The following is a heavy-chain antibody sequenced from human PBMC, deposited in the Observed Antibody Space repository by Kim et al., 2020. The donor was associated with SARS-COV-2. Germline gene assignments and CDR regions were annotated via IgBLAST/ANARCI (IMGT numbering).Heavy chain of an antibody. Sequence: ASVKVSCRASGYSLTDYYLHWLRQAPGQGLEWVGWIHPQSGATKCAQRFQGRLTMTKDTSISTAYMELNSLRPDDTAMDFCVTSYCAGSCYILGSWRQG. V-gene: IGHV1-2*02. CDR1: GYSLTDYY. CDR3: VTSYCAGSCYILGS. CDR2: IHPQSGAT. D-gene: IGHD2-21*01. J-gene: IGHJ4*02.